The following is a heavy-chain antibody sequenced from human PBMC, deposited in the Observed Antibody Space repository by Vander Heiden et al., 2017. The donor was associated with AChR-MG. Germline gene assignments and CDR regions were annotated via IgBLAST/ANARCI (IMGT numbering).Heavy chain of an antibody. CDR3: AAFVPAAGYDYYYYGLDV. Sequence: EVQLVETGGGLIQPGGSLNLFCAASGFSVRSTNLSWVRPAPGKGLEWVSIIYSSGSTYHADSVKGRFSISKDNSKNTLYLQMNNLGAEDTAVYYCAAFVPAAGYDYYYYGLDVWGQGTTVTVSS. V-gene: IGHV3-53*02. J-gene: IGHJ6*02. D-gene: IGHD2-2*01. CDR2: IYSSGST. CDR1: GFSVRSTN.